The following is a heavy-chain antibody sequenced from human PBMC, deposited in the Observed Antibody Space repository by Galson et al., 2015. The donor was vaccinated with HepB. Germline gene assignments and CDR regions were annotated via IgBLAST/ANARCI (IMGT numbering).Heavy chain of an antibody. CDR3: AKITDSRAYLYPIDV. CDR2: ISGSGTST. J-gene: IGHJ6*02. Sequence: LRLSCAASAFTFVSYPMSRFRQAPGKGLEWVSGISGSGTSTYYADSERGRFTISRDNSKNTLYLQMNSLRAEDTAVYYCAKITDSRAYLYPIDVWGQGTTVTVSS. V-gene: IGHV3-23*01. CDR1: AFTFVSYP. D-gene: IGHD3-22*01.